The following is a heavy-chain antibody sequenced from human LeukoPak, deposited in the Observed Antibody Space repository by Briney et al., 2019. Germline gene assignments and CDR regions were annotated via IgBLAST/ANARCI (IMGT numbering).Heavy chain of an antibody. D-gene: IGHD3-9*01. CDR2: IYYSGST. CDR1: GGSISSSSYY. J-gene: IGHJ4*02. Sequence: SETLSLTCTVSGGSISSSSYYWGWIRQPPGKGLEWIGSIYYSGSTYYNPSLKSRVTISVDTSKNQFSLKLSSVTAADTAVYYCASTQEAGYFDWSTVSFDYWGQGTLATVSS. CDR3: ASTQEAGYFDWSTVSFDY. V-gene: IGHV4-39*01.